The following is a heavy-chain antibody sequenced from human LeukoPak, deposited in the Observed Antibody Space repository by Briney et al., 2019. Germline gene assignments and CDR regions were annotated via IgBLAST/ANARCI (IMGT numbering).Heavy chain of an antibody. CDR1: GYIFTDYY. V-gene: IGHV1-46*01. J-gene: IGHJ4*02. D-gene: IGHD1-26*01. Sequence: GASVKVSCKTSGYIFTDYYIHWVRQAPGQGLEWMGILNSSGGSTTYGQKFQGRITMTRDAFTSTVYMELRSLRSEDTAVYYCARDRWELPYYFDYWGQGTLVTVSS. CDR3: ARDRWELPYYFDY. CDR2: LNSSGGST.